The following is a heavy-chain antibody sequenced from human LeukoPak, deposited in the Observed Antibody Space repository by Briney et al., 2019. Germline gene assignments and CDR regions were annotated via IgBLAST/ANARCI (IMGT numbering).Heavy chain of an antibody. J-gene: IGHJ3*02. Sequence: GASVKVSCKASGYNFITYDINWVRQATGQGLEWLGYTNPNSGETVYAQKFQGRVTLTTDTSISTAFMELSSLTSEDTGIYYCTRGPRTAVAIWGQGTMVTVSS. CDR1: GYNFITYD. V-gene: IGHV1-8*01. D-gene: IGHD6-19*01. CDR3: TRGPRTAVAI. CDR2: TNPNSGET.